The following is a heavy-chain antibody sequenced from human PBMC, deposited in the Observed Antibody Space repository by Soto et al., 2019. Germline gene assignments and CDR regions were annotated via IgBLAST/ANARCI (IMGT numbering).Heavy chain of an antibody. Sequence: VSVKGSCKTCGYSFTSYAMHWLGQAPGQRQEWLALINAGNGNTKYSQKFQGSVTITLDTSASTAYMVLSSLRSEDTGVYYSARGNRYIGYDVWGNRYRFDYWGQGTLVTVSS. CDR3: ARGNRYIGYDVWGNRYRFDY. D-gene: IGHD3-16*01. CDR2: INAGNGNT. CDR1: GYSFTSYA. J-gene: IGHJ4*02. V-gene: IGHV1-3*01.